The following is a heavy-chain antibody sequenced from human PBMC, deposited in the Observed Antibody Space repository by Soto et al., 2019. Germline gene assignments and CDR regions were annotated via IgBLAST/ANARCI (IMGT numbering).Heavy chain of an antibody. V-gene: IGHV4-59*01. CDR2: FYHSGNS. CDR1: GGSIRAYC. Sequence: SETLSLTCSVSGGSIRAYCWSWIRQAPEKGLEWIGYFYHSGNSNYNPSRKSRVTISVDTYKNQPSLSLRSVTAADTAVYFCARISSVDPYGYVNGGLDVWGQGTTVTVSS. CDR3: ARISSVDPYGYVNGGLDV. J-gene: IGHJ6*02. D-gene: IGHD5-18*01.